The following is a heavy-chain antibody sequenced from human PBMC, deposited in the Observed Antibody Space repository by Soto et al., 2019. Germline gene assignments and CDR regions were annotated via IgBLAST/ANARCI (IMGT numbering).Heavy chain of an antibody. CDR2: IYYGGST. D-gene: IGHD2-15*01. CDR1: GGSISSGGYY. Sequence: SETLSLTCTVSGGSISSGGYYWSWIRQHPGKGLEWIGYIYYGGSTYYNPSLKSRVTISVDTSKNQFSLKLSSVTAADTAVYYCARDLVRPGGYSYYYYGMDVWGQGTTVTVS. V-gene: IGHV4-31*03. CDR3: ARDLVRPGGYSYYYYGMDV. J-gene: IGHJ6*02.